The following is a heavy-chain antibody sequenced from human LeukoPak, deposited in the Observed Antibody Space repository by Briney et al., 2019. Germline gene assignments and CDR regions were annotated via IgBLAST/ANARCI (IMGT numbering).Heavy chain of an antibody. CDR1: GFTFSSYA. Sequence: GWSLRLSCAASGFTFSSYAMSWVRQAPGKGLEWVSTICVSGGNIYYADSVKGRFTISRDNSKSTMYMQMNSLRVEDTATYYCSGYCSGGNCYSGAYWGQGTLVTVSS. CDR2: ICVSGGNI. V-gene: IGHV3-23*01. CDR3: SGYCSGGNCYSGAY. D-gene: IGHD2-15*01. J-gene: IGHJ4*02.